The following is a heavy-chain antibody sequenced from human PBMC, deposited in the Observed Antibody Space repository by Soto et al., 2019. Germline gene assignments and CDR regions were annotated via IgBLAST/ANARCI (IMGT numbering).Heavy chain of an antibody. D-gene: IGHD1-26*01. J-gene: IGHJ4*02. Sequence: QVQLQQWGAGLLKPSETLSLTCAVYGKSLSGYYWSWIRQPPGKALEWIGEINHSGNTNYNPSLKGRVTISVDTSKNQLFLNLSSVTAADTAMYYCARHHVRGRTIAGAAEFCGQGTLVTVAS. V-gene: IGHV4-34*01. CDR3: ARHHVRGRTIAGAAEF. CDR2: INHSGNT. CDR1: GKSLSGYY.